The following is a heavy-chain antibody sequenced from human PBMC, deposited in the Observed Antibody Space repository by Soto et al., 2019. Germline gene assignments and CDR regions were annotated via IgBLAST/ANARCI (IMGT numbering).Heavy chain of an antibody. CDR2: IYYSGST. CDR3: ARICSGGSCYYYYGMDV. D-gene: IGHD2-15*01. CDR1: GGSISSGDYY. Sequence: SETLSLTCTVSGGSISSGDYYWSWIRQPPGKGLEWIGYIYYSGSTYYNPSLKSRVTISVDTSKNQFSLKLSSVTAADTAVYYCARICSGGSCYYYYGMDVWGQGTTVTVSS. J-gene: IGHJ6*02. V-gene: IGHV4-30-4*01.